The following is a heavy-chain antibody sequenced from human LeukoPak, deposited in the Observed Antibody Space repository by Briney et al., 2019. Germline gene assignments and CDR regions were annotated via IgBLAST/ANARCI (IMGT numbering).Heavy chain of an antibody. CDR1: GGSISSSSYH. V-gene: IGHV4-39*07. CDR3: ARAKLDYDILTGYYSVGGYYFDY. Sequence: SETLSLTCTVSGGSISSSSYHWGWIRQSPGKGLEWIGSISYSGSTYNNPSLKSRVTISVDTSKNQFSLKMTSVTAADTAVYYCARAKLDYDILTGYYSVGGYYFDYWGQGTLVTVSS. J-gene: IGHJ4*02. D-gene: IGHD3-9*01. CDR2: ISYSGST.